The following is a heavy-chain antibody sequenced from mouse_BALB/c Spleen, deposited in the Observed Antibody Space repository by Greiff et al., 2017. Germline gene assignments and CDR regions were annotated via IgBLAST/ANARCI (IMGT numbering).Heavy chain of an antibody. Sequence: QVQLQQSGAELVKPGASVKLSCKASGYTFTSYYMYWVKQRPGQGLEWIGEINPSNGGTNFNEKFKSKATLTVDKSSSTAYMQLSSLTSEDSAVYYCTRGVRRSWYFDVWGAGTTVTVSS. J-gene: IGHJ1*01. CDR1: GYTFTSYY. CDR2: INPSNGGT. CDR3: TRGVRRSWYFDV. V-gene: IGHV1S81*02. D-gene: IGHD2-14*01.